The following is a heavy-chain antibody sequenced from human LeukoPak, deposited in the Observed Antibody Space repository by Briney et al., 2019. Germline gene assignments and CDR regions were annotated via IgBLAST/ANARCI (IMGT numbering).Heavy chain of an antibody. D-gene: IGHD3-10*01. V-gene: IGHV3-30*02. CDR1: TSISYH. J-gene: IGHJ4*02. CDR2: IRYDGSNK. Sequence: TSISYHWGWVRQAPGKGLEWVAFIRYDGSNKYYADSVKGRFTISRDNSKNTLYLQMSSLRAEDTAVYYCAKDPLGFGFGEPGDYWGQGTLVTVSS. CDR3: AKDPLGFGFGEPGDY.